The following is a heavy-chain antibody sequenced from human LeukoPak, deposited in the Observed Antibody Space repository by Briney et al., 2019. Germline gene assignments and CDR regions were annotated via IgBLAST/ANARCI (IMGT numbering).Heavy chain of an antibody. Sequence: PSETLSLTCTVSGGSISSGGYSWSWIRQPPGKGLEWIGYIYHSGSTYYNPSLKSRVTISVDRSKNQFSLKLSSVTAADTAVYYCARGPPSILWWSLYFGYWGQGTLVTVSS. CDR2: IYHSGST. CDR1: GGSISSGGYS. D-gene: IGHD2-21*01. CDR3: ARGPPSILWWSLYFGY. V-gene: IGHV4-30-2*01. J-gene: IGHJ4*02.